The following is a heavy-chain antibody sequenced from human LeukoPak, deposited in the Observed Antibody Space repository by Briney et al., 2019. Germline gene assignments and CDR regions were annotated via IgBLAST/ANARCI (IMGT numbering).Heavy chain of an antibody. CDR2: IYYSGST. CDR1: GGSISSYY. J-gene: IGHJ4*02. CDR3: ARDQGDCSSTSCYYYFDY. V-gene: IGHV4-59*01. Sequence: SETLSLTCTVSGGSISSYYWSWIRQPPGKGLEWIGYIYYSGSTNYNPSLKSRVTISVDTSKNQFSLKPSSVTAADTAVYYCARDQGDCSSTSCYYYFDYWGQGTLVTVSS. D-gene: IGHD2-2*01.